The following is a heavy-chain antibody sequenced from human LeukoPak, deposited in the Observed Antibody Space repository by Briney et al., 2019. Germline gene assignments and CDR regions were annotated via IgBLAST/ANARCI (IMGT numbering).Heavy chain of an antibody. CDR2: IYYSGST. D-gene: IGHD2-2*01. CDR1: GGSFSGYY. Sequence: SETLSLTCAVYGGSFSGYYWSWIRQHPGKGLEWIGYIYYSGSTYYNPSLKSRVTISVDTSKNQFSLKLSSVTAADTAVYYCARTVVPAALGPFDYWGQGTLVTVSS. J-gene: IGHJ4*02. V-gene: IGHV4-31*11. CDR3: ARTVVPAALGPFDY.